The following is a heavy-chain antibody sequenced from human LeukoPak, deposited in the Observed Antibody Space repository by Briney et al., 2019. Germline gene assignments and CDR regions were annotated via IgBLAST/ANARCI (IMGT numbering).Heavy chain of an antibody. D-gene: IGHD2-2*01. J-gene: IGHJ4*02. V-gene: IGHV3-21*01. CDR2: ISSSSSYI. CDR3: ARDNLRCSSTSCYEAVDY. Sequence: GGSLRLSCAASGFTFSSYSMNWVRQAPGKGLEWVSSISSSSSYIYYADSVKGRFTISRDNAKNSLYLQMNSLRAEDTAVYYCARDNLRCSSTSCYEAVDYWGQGTLVTVSS. CDR1: GFTFSSYS.